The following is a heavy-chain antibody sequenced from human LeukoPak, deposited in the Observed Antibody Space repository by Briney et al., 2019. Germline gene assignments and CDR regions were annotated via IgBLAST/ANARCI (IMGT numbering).Heavy chain of an antibody. V-gene: IGHV4-4*07. CDR3: ARDSGTTGEVKFDP. J-gene: IGHJ5*02. D-gene: IGHD3-10*01. CDR1: GGPITTYY. CDR2: ISGSGVI. Sequence: LETLSLTCTVSGGPITTYYLSWIRQSAGMGLEWIGRISGSGVITYNPSLKSRVILSLDTSNNHFSLKLISVTAADTAVYYCARDSGTTGEVKFDPWGQGMLVTVSS.